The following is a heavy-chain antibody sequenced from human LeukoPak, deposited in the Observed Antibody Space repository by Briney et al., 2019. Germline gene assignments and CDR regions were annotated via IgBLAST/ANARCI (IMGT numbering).Heavy chain of an antibody. CDR2: INSDGSST. CDR3: AGGYNFDC. Sequence: GGSLRLSCAASGVTFSSYWMHWVRQAPGKGLVRVSRINSDGSSTNYADSVKGRFTISRDNAKNTLYLQMNSLRAEDTAVYYCAGGYNFDCWGQGTLVTVSS. CDR1: GVTFSSYW. V-gene: IGHV3-74*01. J-gene: IGHJ4*02. D-gene: IGHD3-10*01.